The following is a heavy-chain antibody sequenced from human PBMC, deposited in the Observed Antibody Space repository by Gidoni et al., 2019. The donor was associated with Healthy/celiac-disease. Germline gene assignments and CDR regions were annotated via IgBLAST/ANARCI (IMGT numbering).Heavy chain of an antibody. V-gene: IGHV3-53*01. D-gene: IGHD1-7*01. CDR2: LYSGGST. Sequence: VQLVESGGGLLQPGGSLRLSCAAYGFTVSSNYMSWVRQAPGKGLEWVSVLYSGGSTYYADSVKGRFTISRDNSKNTLYLQMNSLRAEDTAVYYCARSWNYQGTHDIWGQGTMVTVSS. J-gene: IGHJ3*02. CDR3: ARSWNYQGTHDI. CDR1: GFTVSSNY.